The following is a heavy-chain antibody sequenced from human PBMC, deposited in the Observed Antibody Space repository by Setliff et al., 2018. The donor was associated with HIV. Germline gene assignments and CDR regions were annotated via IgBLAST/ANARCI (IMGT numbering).Heavy chain of an antibody. J-gene: IGHJ6*03. D-gene: IGHD1-26*01. CDR3: ARGHESRTVGATRYYYYMDV. CDR2: IYHSGST. Sequence: SETLSLTCAVSGYSISSGYYWGWIRQPPGKGLEWIGSIYHSGSTYYNPSLKSRVTISVDTSKNQFSLKLSSVTAADTAVYYCARGHESRTVGATRYYYYMDVWGKGTTVTVSS. V-gene: IGHV4-38-2*01. CDR1: GYSISSGYY.